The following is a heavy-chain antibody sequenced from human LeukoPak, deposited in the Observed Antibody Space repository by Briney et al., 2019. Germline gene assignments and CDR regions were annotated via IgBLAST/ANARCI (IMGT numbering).Heavy chain of an antibody. CDR3: ARVKGDLGYCSSTSCYVWDY. CDR1: GYTFTSYA. V-gene: IGHV7-4-1*01. Sequence: GASVKVSCKASGYTFTSYAMNWVRQAPGQGLEWMGWINTNTGNPTYAQGFTGRFVFSLDTSVSTAYLQIGSLKAEDTAVYYCARVKGDLGYCSSTSCYVWDYWGQGTLVTVSS. J-gene: IGHJ4*02. CDR2: INTNTGNP. D-gene: IGHD2-2*01.